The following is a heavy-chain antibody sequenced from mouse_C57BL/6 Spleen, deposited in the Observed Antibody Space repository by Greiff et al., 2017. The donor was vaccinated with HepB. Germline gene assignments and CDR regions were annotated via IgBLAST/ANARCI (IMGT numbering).Heavy chain of an antibody. J-gene: IGHJ4*01. CDR2: INPNNGGT. Sequence: DVQLQESGPELVKPGASVKIPCKASGYTFTDYNMDWVKQSHGKSLEWIGDINPNNGGTIYNQKFKGKATLTVDKSSSTAYMELRSLTSEDTAVYYCARSGRLRGAMDYWGQGTSVTVSS. D-gene: IGHD2-4*01. CDR3: ARSGRLRGAMDY. CDR1: GYTFTDYN. V-gene: IGHV1-18*01.